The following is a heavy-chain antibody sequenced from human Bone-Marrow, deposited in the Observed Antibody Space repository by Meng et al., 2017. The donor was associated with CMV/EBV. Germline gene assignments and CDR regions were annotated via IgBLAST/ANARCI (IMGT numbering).Heavy chain of an antibody. CDR1: GYTFTGYY. D-gene: IGHD3-22*01. Sequence: QGHLVQSGAEVKKPGASVKVSCKASGYTFTGYYMHWVRQAPGQGLEWMGWINPNSGGTNYAQKFQGRVTMTRDTSISTAYMELSRLRSDDTAVYYCARDPISGDSSGTDYWGQGTLVTVSS. CDR3: ARDPISGDSSGTDY. V-gene: IGHV1-2*02. CDR2: INPNSGGT. J-gene: IGHJ4*02.